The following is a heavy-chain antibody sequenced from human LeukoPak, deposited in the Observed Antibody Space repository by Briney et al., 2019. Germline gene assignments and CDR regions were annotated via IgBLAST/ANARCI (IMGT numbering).Heavy chain of an antibody. CDR2: IHSSGNT. CDR1: GYSISSVYY. D-gene: IGHD5-12*01. V-gene: IGHV4-38-2*02. J-gene: IGHJ5*02. CDR3: ARDLGYSGFDWAP. Sequence: PESLSLTSLVSGYSISSVYYWGCIRQATGQRLEGVGSIHSSGNTYYNPTLKSRVTISVDTSKNQFSLNLTSVTAADAAVYYCARDLGYSGFDWAPWGQGTLVTVSS.